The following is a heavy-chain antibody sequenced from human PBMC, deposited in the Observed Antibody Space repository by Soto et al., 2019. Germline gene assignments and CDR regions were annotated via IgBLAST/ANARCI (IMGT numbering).Heavy chain of an antibody. CDR1: GFTFSSYA. Sequence: QVQLVESGGGVVQPGRSLRLSCAASGFTFSSYAMHWVRQAPGKGLEWVAVISYDGSNKYYADSVKGRFTISRDNSKNTLYLQMNRLRAEDTAVYYCARDLLDDFWSSNYWGQGTLVTVSS. CDR2: ISYDGSNK. D-gene: IGHD3-3*01. CDR3: ARDLLDDFWSSNY. J-gene: IGHJ4*02. V-gene: IGHV3-30-3*01.